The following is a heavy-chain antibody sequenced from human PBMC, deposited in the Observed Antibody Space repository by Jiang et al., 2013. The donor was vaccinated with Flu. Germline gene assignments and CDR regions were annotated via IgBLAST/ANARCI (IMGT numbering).Heavy chain of an antibody. V-gene: IGHV4-31*02. D-gene: IGHD2-21*01. CDR3: ARVGDRGGAFDI. J-gene: IGHJ3*02. Sequence: NPSLKSRVTISVDTSKNQFSLKLSSVTAADTAVYYCARVGDRGGAFDIWGQGTMVTVSS.